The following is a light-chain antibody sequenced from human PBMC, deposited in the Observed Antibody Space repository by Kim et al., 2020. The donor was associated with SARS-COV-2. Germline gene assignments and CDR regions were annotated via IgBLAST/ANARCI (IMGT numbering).Light chain of an antibody. Sequence: ALGQTVKITCQGDSLRSYYASWYQQKPGQAPVLVMFGKYNRPSGIPDRFSGSSSGNTASLTITGAQAEDEADYYCNSRDRSLSHVIFGGGTQLTVL. V-gene: IGLV3-19*01. CDR1: SLRSYY. CDR3: NSRDRSLSHVI. J-gene: IGLJ2*01. CDR2: GKY.